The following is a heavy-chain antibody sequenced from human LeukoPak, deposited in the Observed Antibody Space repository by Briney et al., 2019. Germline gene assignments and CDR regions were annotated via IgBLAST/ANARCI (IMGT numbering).Heavy chain of an antibody. CDR2: INSDGSST. Sequence: AGGSLRLSCAASGFTVSSNYMSWVRQAPGKGLVWVSRINSDGSSTSYADSVKGRFTISRDNAKNTLYLQMNSLRAEDTAVYYCARTYYYDSSGYHLSYWGQGTLVTVSS. J-gene: IGHJ4*02. D-gene: IGHD3-22*01. CDR1: GFTVSSNY. CDR3: ARTYYYDSSGYHLSY. V-gene: IGHV3-74*01.